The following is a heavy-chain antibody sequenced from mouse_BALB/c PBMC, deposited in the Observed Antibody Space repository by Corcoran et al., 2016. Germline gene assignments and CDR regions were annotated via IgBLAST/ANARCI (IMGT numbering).Heavy chain of an antibody. V-gene: IGHV3-6*02. CDR2: ISYDGSN. CDR1: GYSITSGYY. Sequence: DVQLQESGPGLVKPSQSLSLTCSVTGYSITSGYYWNWIRQFPGNKLEWMGYISYDGSNNYNPSLKNRISIPRDTSKNQFFRKLNSVTTEDTATYYCAAIDDGYAMDYWGQGTSVTVSS. CDR3: AAIDDGYAMDY. D-gene: IGHD2-3*01. J-gene: IGHJ4*01.